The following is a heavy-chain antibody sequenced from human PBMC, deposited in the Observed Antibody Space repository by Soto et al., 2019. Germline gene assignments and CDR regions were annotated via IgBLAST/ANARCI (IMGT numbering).Heavy chain of an antibody. CDR2: INHSGSA. J-gene: IGHJ4*02. V-gene: IGHV4-34*01. CDR3: ARVSRGYYDS. CDR1: GDSFNNYF. Sequence: SETLSLTCAVYGDSFNNYFWTWIRQSPGKGLEWIGEINHSGSANYNPSLGSRVTISVDKSKKQFSLKLTSVTAAATAVYYCARVSRGYYDSWGQGTLVTVSS.